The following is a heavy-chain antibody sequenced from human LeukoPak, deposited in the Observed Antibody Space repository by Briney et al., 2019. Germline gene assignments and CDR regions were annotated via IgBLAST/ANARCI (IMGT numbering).Heavy chain of an antibody. D-gene: IGHD3-10*01. J-gene: IGHJ4*02. V-gene: IGHV1-24*01. CDR1: GYTLTELS. Sequence: ASVKVSCKVSGYTLTELSMHWVRQAPGKGLEWMGGFDPEDGETIYAQKFQGRVTMTEDTSTDTAYMELSSLRSEDTAVYYCATASLLLWFGEFTYWGQGTLVTVSS. CDR2: FDPEDGET. CDR3: ATASLLLWFGEFTY.